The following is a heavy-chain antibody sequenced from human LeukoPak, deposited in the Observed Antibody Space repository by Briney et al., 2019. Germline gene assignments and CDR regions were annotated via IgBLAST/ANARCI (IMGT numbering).Heavy chain of an antibody. V-gene: IGHV3-7*01. CDR3: ARDGGWGMDV. CDR2: IKPDGSEK. Sequence: GGSLRLSCAASGFTVSSNYMSWVRQAPGKGPEWVANIKPDGSEKYYMDSVKGRFTISRDNAKNSLSLQMNSLRAEDTAVYYCARDGGWGMDVWGKGTTVTVSS. J-gene: IGHJ6*04. D-gene: IGHD6-19*01. CDR1: GFTVSSNY.